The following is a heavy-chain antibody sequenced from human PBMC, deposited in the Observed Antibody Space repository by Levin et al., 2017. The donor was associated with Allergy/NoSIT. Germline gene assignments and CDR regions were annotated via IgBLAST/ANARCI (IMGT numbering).Heavy chain of an antibody. D-gene: IGHD1-7*01. CDR1: GGSISSSNW. J-gene: IGHJ3*02. V-gene: IGHV4-4*02. CDR3: ARVLELRGDAFDI. CDR2: IYHSGST. Sequence: SETLSLTCAVSGGSISSSNWWSWVRQPPGKGLEWIGEIYHSGSTNYNPSLKSRVTISVDKSKNQFSLKLSSVTAADTAVYYCARVLELRGDAFDIWGQGTMVTVSS.